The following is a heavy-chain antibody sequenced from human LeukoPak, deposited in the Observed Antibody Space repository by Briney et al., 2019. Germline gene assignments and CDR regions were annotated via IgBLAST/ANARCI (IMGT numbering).Heavy chain of an antibody. V-gene: IGHV1-69*01. J-gene: IGHJ5*02. CDR2: IIPIFGTA. Sequence: GASVKVSCKASGGTFSSYAISWVRQAPGQGLEWMGGIIPIFGTANYAQKFQGRVTITADESTSTAYMELSSLRSEDTAVYYCARGITMVRGVITNNWFDPWGQGTLVTVSS. CDR1: GGTFSSYA. D-gene: IGHD3-10*01. CDR3: ARGITMVRGVITNNWFDP.